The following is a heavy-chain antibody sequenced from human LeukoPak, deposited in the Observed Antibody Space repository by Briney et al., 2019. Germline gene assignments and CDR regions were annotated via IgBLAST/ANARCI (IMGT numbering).Heavy chain of an antibody. CDR3: ARVGIQLWPKGAFDI. V-gene: IGHV4-4*07. Sequence: SETLSLTCTVCRGSLRSQYWSEIGQPAGKGLDWIGRIYTSGSTNYNPSLKSRVTMSVDTSKNQFSLKLSSVTAADTAVYYCARVGIQLWPKGAFDIWGQGTMVTVSS. CDR2: IYTSGST. CDR1: RGSLRSQY. J-gene: IGHJ3*02. D-gene: IGHD5-18*01.